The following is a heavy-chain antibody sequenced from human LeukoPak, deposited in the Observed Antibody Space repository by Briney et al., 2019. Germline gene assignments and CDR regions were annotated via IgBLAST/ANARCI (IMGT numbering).Heavy chain of an antibody. Sequence: PSETLSLTCTVSGGSISSSSYYWGWIRQPPGKGLEWIGSIYYSGSTYYNPSLKSRVTISVDTSKNQFSLKLSSVTAADTAVYYCARHGFLLYDLSSLDWFDPWGQGTLVTVSS. D-gene: IGHD3/OR15-3a*01. CDR2: IYYSGST. J-gene: IGHJ5*02. V-gene: IGHV4-39*01. CDR3: ARHGFLLYDLSSLDWFDP. CDR1: GGSISSSSYY.